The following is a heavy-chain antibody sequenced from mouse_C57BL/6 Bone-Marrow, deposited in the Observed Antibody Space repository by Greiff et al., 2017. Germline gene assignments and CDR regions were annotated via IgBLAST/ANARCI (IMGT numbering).Heavy chain of an antibody. CDR1: GYTFTNYW. V-gene: IGHV1-64*01. J-gene: IGHJ4*01. D-gene: IGHD2-4*01. CDR3: ARSYDYEDYTLDY. Sequence: VQLQQPGAELVKPGASVKLSCKASGYTFTNYWMHWVKQRPGQGLEWIGMMHPNGGSPDYNEKFKSEATLSVDKSSRTAYMELSSLTSEDSAVYYCARSYDYEDYTLDYWGQKTSVTVSS. CDR2: MHPNGGSP.